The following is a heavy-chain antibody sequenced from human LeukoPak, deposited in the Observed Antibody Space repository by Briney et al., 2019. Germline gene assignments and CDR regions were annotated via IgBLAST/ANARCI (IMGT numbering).Heavy chain of an antibody. D-gene: IGHD6-19*01. V-gene: IGHV4-61*01. CDR2: IYYSGST. CDR1: GGSFSSGSYY. CDR3: ARESDSSGWYPFDY. Sequence: PSETLSLTCTVSGGSFSSGSYYWSWIRQPPGKGLEWIGYIYYSGSTNYNPSLKSRVTISVDTSKNQFSLKLSSVTAADTAVYYCARESDSSGWYPFDYWGQGTLVTVSS. J-gene: IGHJ4*02.